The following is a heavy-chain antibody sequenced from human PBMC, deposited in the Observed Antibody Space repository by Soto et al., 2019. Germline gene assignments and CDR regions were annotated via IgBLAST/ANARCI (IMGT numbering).Heavy chain of an antibody. D-gene: IGHD6-6*01. CDR3: ARELYSSSPRSHWGLENYYYYYMDV. V-gene: IGHV1-2*04. CDR1: GYTFTGYY. J-gene: IGHJ6*03. CDR2: INPNSGGT. Sequence: ASVKVSCKASGYTFTGYYMHWVRQAPGQGLEWMGWINPNSGGTNYAQKFQGWVTMTRDTSISTAYMELSRLRSDDTAVYYCARELYSSSPRSHWGLENYYYYYMDVWGKGTTVTVSS.